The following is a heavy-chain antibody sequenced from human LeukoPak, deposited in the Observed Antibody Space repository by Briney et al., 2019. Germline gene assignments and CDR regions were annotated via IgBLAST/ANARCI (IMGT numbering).Heavy chain of an antibody. D-gene: IGHD3-16*01. CDR2: ISGSGGNT. J-gene: IGHJ3*02. Sequence: GGSLRLSCAASGFTFIYYAMSWVRQAPGEGLEWVSTISGSGGNTYYADSVKGRFTISRDNSKNTLYLQMNSLRAEDTAVYYCAKERDRDFVGGAFDIWGQGTMVTVSS. CDR3: AKERDRDFVGGAFDI. V-gene: IGHV3-23*01. CDR1: GFTFIYYA.